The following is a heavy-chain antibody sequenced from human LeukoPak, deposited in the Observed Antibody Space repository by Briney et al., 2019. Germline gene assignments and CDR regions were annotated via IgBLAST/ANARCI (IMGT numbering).Heavy chain of an antibody. Sequence: GGSLRLSCAASGLTFSSSAMSWVRQAPGKGLEWVSAISNNGGYTYYADSVQGRFTISRDNSKSTLCLQMNSLRAEDTAVYYCAKQLGYCSDGSCYFPYWGQGTLVTVSS. CDR3: AKQLGYCSDGSCYFPY. CDR2: ISNNGGYT. J-gene: IGHJ4*02. CDR1: GLTFSSSA. D-gene: IGHD2-15*01. V-gene: IGHV3-23*01.